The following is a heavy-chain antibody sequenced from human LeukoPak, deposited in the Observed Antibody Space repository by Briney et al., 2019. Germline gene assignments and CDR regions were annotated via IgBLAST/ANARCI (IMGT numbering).Heavy chain of an antibody. CDR2: ISSSSSTI. CDR3: ASSEWFGELLDAFDI. J-gene: IGHJ3*02. V-gene: IGHV3-48*01. Sequence: GGSLRLSCAASGFTFSSYSMNWVRQAPGKGLEWVSYISSSSSTIYYADSVKGRFTISRDSAKNSLYLQMNSLRAEDTAVYYCASSEWFGELLDAFDIWGQGTMVTVSS. CDR1: GFTFSSYS. D-gene: IGHD3-10*01.